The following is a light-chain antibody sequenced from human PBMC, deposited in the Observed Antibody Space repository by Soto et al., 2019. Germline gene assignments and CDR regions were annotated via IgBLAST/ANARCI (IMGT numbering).Light chain of an antibody. CDR3: QQYRSAPLT. CDR1: QDISNY. Sequence: DIHMTQSPSSLSASVGDRVTITCRASQDISNYLAWYQQKPGKVPKLLIYAASTLQSGVPSRFGGSGSGTDFTLTISSLQPEDVASYYCQQYRSAPLTFGPGTKVDLK. V-gene: IGKV1-27*01. J-gene: IGKJ3*01. CDR2: AAS.